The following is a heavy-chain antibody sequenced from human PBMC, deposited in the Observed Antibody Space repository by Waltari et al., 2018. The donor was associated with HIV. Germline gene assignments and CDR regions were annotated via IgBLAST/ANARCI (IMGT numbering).Heavy chain of an antibody. V-gene: IGHV3-74*01. CDR3: AKEAGDRGYFQH. Sequence: EVQLVDSGGNLVQPGGSLRLSCAVLGFTFTWYWLHWVRQAPGKGLAGVSRINSDGSSIRYADSVKGRFTISRDNAKNTLYLQMNSLRDEDTAVYYCAKEAGDRGYFQHWGQGTLVTVSS. D-gene: IGHD3-10*01. CDR2: INSDGSSI. CDR1: GFTFTWYW. J-gene: IGHJ1*01.